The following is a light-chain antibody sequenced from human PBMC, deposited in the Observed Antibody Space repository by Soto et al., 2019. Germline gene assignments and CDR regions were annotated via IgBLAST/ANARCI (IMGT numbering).Light chain of an antibody. CDR2: KAS. CDR3: QQYGT. Sequence: DIPMTQSPSTLSASVGDRVTITCRASQSISSWLAWYQQKPGKAPKLLIYKASSLESGVPSRFSGSGSETEFTLTISSLQPDDFATYYCQQYGTFGPGTKVDIK. V-gene: IGKV1-5*03. CDR1: QSISSW. J-gene: IGKJ3*01.